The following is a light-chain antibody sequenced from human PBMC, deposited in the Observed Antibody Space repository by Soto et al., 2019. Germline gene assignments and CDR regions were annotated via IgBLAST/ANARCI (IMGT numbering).Light chain of an antibody. CDR3: HQYGSSPRT. J-gene: IGKJ1*01. CDR2: GAS. V-gene: IGKV3-20*01. CDR1: QSVRSNY. Sequence: EIVLTQSPGTLSLSPGERARLSCRASQSVRSNYVAWYQQRPGQAPRLLIYGASNRGTGIPDRFSGSASGTDFSLTISRLEPEDFAVYYCHQYGSSPRTFGQGTKVDSK.